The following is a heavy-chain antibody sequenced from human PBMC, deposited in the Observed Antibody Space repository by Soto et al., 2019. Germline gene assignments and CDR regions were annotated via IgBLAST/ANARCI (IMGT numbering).Heavy chain of an antibody. CDR3: ATYHGF. J-gene: IGHJ4*02. D-gene: IGHD3-16*01. V-gene: IGHV4-39*01. Sequence: QLQLQESGPGLVKHSETLSLTYTVSGGSIGSDDYYWGWIRQPPGKGLEWIGSIHYSGSTYYNPSLKSRVTISVDTSKNQFSLNLSSVTAADTAVYYCATYHGFWGQGTLVTVSS. CDR1: GGSIGSDDYY. CDR2: IHYSGST.